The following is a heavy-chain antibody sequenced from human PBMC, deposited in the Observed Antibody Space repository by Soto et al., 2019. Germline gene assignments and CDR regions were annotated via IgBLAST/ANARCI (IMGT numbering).Heavy chain of an antibody. V-gene: IGHV4-59*01. CDR1: GGSIGGYY. J-gene: IGHJ6*02. CDR2: XYSSAXT. CDR3: ARGYYSSFGMDV. Sequence: SXTRSLTCTVSGGSIGGYYWSWIRQPPGKGLEWLGYXYSSAXTIYHHYLTSXXTISIETXXNQSSLRLNSVTAADTAVYYCARGYYSSFGMDVWGQGTTVTVSS.